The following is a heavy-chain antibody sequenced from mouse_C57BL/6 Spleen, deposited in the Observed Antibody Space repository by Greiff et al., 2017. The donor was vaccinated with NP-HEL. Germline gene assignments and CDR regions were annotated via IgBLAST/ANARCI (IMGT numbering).Heavy chain of an antibody. D-gene: IGHD1-1*01. J-gene: IGHJ4*01. CDR2: IYPGSGST. CDR3: ARYYYGRGGRYYAMDY. CDR1: GYTFTSYW. Sequence: QVQLQQPGAELVKPGASVKMSCKASGYTFTSYWITWVKQRPGQGLEWIGDIYPGSGSTNYNEKFKSKATLTVDTSSSTAYMQRSSLTSEDSAVYDCARYYYGRGGRYYAMDYWGQGTSVTVSS. V-gene: IGHV1-55*01.